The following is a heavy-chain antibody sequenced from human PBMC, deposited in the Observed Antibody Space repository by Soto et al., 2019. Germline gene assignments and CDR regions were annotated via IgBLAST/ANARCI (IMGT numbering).Heavy chain of an antibody. CDR3: EREEGIAAALPWFDP. CDR2: ISPTLVIA. V-gene: IGHV1-69*10. CDR1: GGRYRSYT. Sequence: VNAPWKASGGRYRSYTLRWVYQAPGQGLGWMGRISPTLVIANYAQKFQGRVTITADKSTSTAYMELSSLRSEDTAVYYCEREEGIAAALPWFDPWGKGTLDPVSP. J-gene: IGHJ5*02. D-gene: IGHD6-13*01.